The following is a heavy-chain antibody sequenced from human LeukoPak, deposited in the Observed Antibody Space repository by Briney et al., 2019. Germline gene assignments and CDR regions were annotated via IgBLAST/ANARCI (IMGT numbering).Heavy chain of an antibody. CDR2: IIPIFGTA. CDR1: GYTFINYG. V-gene: IGHV1-69*13. D-gene: IGHD2-2*02. Sequence: SVKVSCRASGYTFINYGISWVRQAPGQGLEWMGGIIPIFGTANYAQKFQGRVTITADESTSTAYMELSSLRSEDTAVYYCATYCSSTSCYRGGTTGYFDYWGQGTLVTVSS. J-gene: IGHJ4*02. CDR3: ATYCSSTSCYRGGTTGYFDY.